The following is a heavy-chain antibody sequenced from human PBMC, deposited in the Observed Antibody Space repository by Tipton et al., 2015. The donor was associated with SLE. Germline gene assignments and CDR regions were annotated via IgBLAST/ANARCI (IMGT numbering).Heavy chain of an antibody. J-gene: IGHJ4*02. CDR2: IYHSGST. Sequence: TLSLTCTVSGGSVSSGSYSWSWIRQPPGKGLEWIGYIYHSGSTNYNPSLKSRVTISVDKSKNQFSLKLSSVTAADTAVYYCARARSLITGTTGGTFDYWGQGTLVTVSS. CDR1: GGSVSSGSYS. V-gene: IGHV4-30-2*01. D-gene: IGHD1-20*01. CDR3: ARARSLITGTTGGTFDY.